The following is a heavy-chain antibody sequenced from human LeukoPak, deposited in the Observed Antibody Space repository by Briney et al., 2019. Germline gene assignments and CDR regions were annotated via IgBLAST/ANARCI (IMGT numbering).Heavy chain of an antibody. CDR1: GGTFSSYA. J-gene: IGHJ4*02. Sequence: GSSVKVSCKASGGTFSSYAISWVRQAPGQGLEWMGRIIPILGIANYAQKFQGRVTITADKSTCTAYMELSSLRSEDTAVYYCARDIDYGDYPTYWGQGTLVTVSS. CDR2: IIPILGIA. D-gene: IGHD4-17*01. V-gene: IGHV1-69*04. CDR3: ARDIDYGDYPTY.